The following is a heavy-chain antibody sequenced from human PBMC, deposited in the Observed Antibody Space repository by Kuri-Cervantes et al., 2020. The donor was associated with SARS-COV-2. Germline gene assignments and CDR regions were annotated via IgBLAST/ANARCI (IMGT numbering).Heavy chain of an antibody. V-gene: IGHV3-11*01. D-gene: IGHD5-12*01. CDR1: GFTFSDYY. CDR2: ISSSGSTI. Sequence: LSLPWAASGFTFSDYYMSWVRQAPGKGLEGVSYISSSGSTIYYADSVKGRFTISRDNSKNTLYLQMNNLGGEDTAVYYCAKDRGYDHYSGIDVWGQGTTVTVSS. J-gene: IGHJ6*01. CDR3: AKDRGYDHYSGIDV.